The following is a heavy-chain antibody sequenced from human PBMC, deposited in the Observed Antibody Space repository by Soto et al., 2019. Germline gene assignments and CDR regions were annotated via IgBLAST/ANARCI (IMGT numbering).Heavy chain of an antibody. Sequence: ASVKVSCKASGGTFSSYAISWVRQAPGQGLEWMGGIIPIFGTANYAQKFQGRVTITADESTSTAYMELSSLRSEDTAVYYCARVESIAARFYYYYGMDVWGQGTTVTVSS. V-gene: IGHV1-69*13. J-gene: IGHJ6*02. CDR1: GGTFSSYA. CDR3: ARVESIAARFYYYYGMDV. D-gene: IGHD6-6*01. CDR2: IIPIFGTA.